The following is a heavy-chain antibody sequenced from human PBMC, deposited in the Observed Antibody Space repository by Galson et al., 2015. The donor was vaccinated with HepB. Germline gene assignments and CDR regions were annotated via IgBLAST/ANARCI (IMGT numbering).Heavy chain of an antibody. CDR3: ARIQAGWSWFDP. D-gene: IGHD6-19*01. CDR1: GFSLSTSGMC. V-gene: IGHV2-70*11. Sequence: PALVKPTQTLTLTCTFSGFSLSTSGMCVSWIRQPPGKALEWLARIDWDDDKYYSTSLKTRLTISKDTSKNQVVLTMTNMDPVDTATYYCARIQAGWSWFDPWGQGTLVTVSS. CDR2: IDWDDDK. J-gene: IGHJ5*02.